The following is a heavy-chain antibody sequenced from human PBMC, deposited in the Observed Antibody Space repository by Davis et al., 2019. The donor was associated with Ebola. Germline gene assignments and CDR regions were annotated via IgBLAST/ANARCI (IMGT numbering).Heavy chain of an antibody. CDR1: GGSISSGGYY. Sequence: PSETLSLTCTVSGGSISSGGYYWSWIRQHPGKGLEWIGYIYYSGSTYYNPSLKSRVTISVDTSKNQFSLKLSSVTAADTAVYYCARGERLLEWSKGFDYWGQGTLVTVSS. D-gene: IGHD3-3*01. CDR3: ARGERLLEWSKGFDY. V-gene: IGHV4-31*03. CDR2: IYYSGST. J-gene: IGHJ4*02.